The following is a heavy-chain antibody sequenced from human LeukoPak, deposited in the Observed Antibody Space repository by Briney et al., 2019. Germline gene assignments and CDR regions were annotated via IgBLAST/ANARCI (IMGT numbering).Heavy chain of an antibody. V-gene: IGHV4-59*01. CDR3: ARGAGGTWFGP. J-gene: IGHJ5*02. CDR1: GGSISTYS. CDR2: VYKSGGT. Sequence: SETLSLTCTVSGGSISTYSWNWIRQPPGQGLEWIGYVYKSGGTYNNPSLRSRVAISMDTSNSQFSLRLTSVTAADTAVYYCARGAGGTWFGPWGQGILVTVSS.